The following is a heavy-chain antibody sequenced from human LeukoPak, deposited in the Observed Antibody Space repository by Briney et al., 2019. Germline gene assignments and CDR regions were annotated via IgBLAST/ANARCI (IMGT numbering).Heavy chain of an antibody. J-gene: IGHJ6*03. CDR3: ARRMAYCSSTSCKEGKYYMDV. Sequence: PGGSLRLSCAASGFTFSSYWMHWVRQAPGKGLVWVSRINSDGSSTSYADSVKGRFTISRDNAKNTLYLQMNSLRAEDTAVYYCARRMAYCSSTSCKEGKYYMDVWGKGTTVTVSS. CDR2: INSDGSST. D-gene: IGHD2-2*01. V-gene: IGHV3-74*01. CDR1: GFTFSSYW.